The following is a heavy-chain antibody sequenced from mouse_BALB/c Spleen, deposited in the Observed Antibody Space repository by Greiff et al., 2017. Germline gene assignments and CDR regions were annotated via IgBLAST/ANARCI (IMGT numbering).Heavy chain of an antibody. Sequence: DVQLVESGGGLVKPGGSLKLSCAASGFAFSSYDMSWVRQTPEKRLEWVAYISSGGGSTYYPDTVKGRFTISRDNAKNTLYLQMSSLKSEDTAMYYCARPYGNYGFAYWGQGTLVTVSA. CDR1: GFAFSSYD. D-gene: IGHD2-1*01. J-gene: IGHJ3*01. V-gene: IGHV5-12-1*01. CDR3: ARPYGNYGFAY. CDR2: ISSGGGST.